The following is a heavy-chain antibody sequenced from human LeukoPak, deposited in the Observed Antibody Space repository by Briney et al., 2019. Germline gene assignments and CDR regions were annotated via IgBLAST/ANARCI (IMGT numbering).Heavy chain of an antibody. CDR3: ARFNYYDTDGYFDY. V-gene: IGHV4-39*01. J-gene: IGHJ4*02. CDR1: GGSISSTTYY. CDR2: IYYGGSA. D-gene: IGHD3-22*01. Sequence: SETLSLTCTVSGGSISSTTYYWVWIRQPPGKGLEWIGSIYYGGSAYYNPSLRRRVTISVDTSKNLFSLNLTSVTAADPAVFYCARFNYYDTDGYFDYWRQGPLVSVSS.